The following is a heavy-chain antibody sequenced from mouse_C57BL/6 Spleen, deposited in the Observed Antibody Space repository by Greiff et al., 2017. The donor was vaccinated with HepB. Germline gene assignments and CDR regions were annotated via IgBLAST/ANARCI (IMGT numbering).Heavy chain of an antibody. Sequence: EVNLVESGGGLVKPGGSLKLSCAASGFTFSSYAMSWVRQTPEKRLEWVATISDGGSYTYYPDNVKGRFTISRDNAKNNLYLQMSHLKSEDTAMYYCARGVTGTFAYWGQGTLVTVSA. V-gene: IGHV5-4*03. CDR3: ARGVTGTFAY. CDR1: GFTFSSYA. D-gene: IGHD4-1*01. J-gene: IGHJ3*01. CDR2: ISDGGSYT.